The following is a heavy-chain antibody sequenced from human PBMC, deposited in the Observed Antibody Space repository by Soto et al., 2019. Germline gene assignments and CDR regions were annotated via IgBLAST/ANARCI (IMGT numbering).Heavy chain of an antibody. CDR1: GGTFSNYV. CDR3: ATGRGGTGDYFDY. Sequence: SVKVSCKASGGTFSNYVISWVRQAPGQGLEWMGGIIPIFGTANYAQKFQGRVTITADESTSTAYMELSSLRSEDTAVLYCATGRGGTGDYFDYWGQGTLVTVSS. D-gene: IGHD2-15*01. CDR2: IIPIFGTA. V-gene: IGHV1-69*13. J-gene: IGHJ4*02.